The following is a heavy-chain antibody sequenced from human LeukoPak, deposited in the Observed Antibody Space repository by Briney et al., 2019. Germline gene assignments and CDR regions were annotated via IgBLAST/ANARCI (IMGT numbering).Heavy chain of an antibody. D-gene: IGHD5-18*01. CDR3: AREPGYSYGFDAFDI. CDR2: ISSSGSTI. CDR1: GFTFSDYY. V-gene: IGHV3-11*04. J-gene: IGHJ3*02. Sequence: GGSLRLSCAASGFTFSDYYMSWIRQAPGKGLEWVSYISSSGSTIYYADSVKGRFTISRDDAKNSLYLQMNSLRAEDTAVYYCAREPGYSYGFDAFDIWGQGTMVTVSS.